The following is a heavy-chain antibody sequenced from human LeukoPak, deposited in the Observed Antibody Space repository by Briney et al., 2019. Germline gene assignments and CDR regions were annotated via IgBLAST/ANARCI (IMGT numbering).Heavy chain of an antibody. Sequence: KASETLSLTCTVSGGSISSSNWWTWVRQPPGKGLEWIGEIHHSGNTNYNPSLKSRVTISVDKSKNQFSLKLSSVTAADTAVYYCARVKHYDILTGYYKDYFDYWGQGTLVTVSS. D-gene: IGHD3-9*01. CDR2: IHHSGNT. CDR3: ARVKHYDILTGYYKDYFDY. CDR1: GGSISSSNW. J-gene: IGHJ4*02. V-gene: IGHV4-4*02.